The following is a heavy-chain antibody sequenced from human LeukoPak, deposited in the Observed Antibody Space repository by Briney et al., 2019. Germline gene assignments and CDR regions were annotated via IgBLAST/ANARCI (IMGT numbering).Heavy chain of an antibody. CDR1: GFTFGDYY. Sequence: PGGSLRLSCAASGFTFGDYYMSWIRQAPGKGLEWVSYISSSSSYTNYADSVKGRFTISRDNAKNSLYLQMNSLRAEDTAVYYCARGATPTYYYDSSGHLDYWGQGTLVTVSS. CDR2: ISSSSSYT. V-gene: IGHV3-11*06. J-gene: IGHJ4*02. CDR3: ARGATPTYYYDSSGHLDY. D-gene: IGHD3-22*01.